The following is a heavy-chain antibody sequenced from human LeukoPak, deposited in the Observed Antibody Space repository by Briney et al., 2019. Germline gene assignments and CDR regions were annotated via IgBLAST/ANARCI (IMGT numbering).Heavy chain of an antibody. D-gene: IGHD1-1*01. CDR2: IIPIFGTA. CDR1: GGTFSSYA. CDR3: ARRQCTTSNFDY. J-gene: IGHJ4*02. V-gene: IGHV1-69*13. Sequence: ASVKVSCKASGGTFSSYAISWVRQAPGQGLEWMGGIIPIFGTANYAQKFQGRVTITADESTSTAYMELRSLRSDDTAVYYCARRQCTTSNFDYWGQGTLVTVSS.